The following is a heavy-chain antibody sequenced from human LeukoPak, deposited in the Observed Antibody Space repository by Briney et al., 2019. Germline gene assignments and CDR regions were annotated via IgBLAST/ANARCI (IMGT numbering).Heavy chain of an antibody. CDR1: GGTFSSYA. CDR3: ARDLGDYVWGSYRQGDVAY. V-gene: IGHV1-69*13. CDR2: IIPIFGTA. Sequence: SVKVSCKASGGTFSSYAISWVRQAPGQGLEWMGGIIPIFGTANYAQKFQGRVTITADESTSTAYMELSSLRSEDTAVYYCARDLGDYVWGSYRQGDVAYWGQGTLVTVSS. D-gene: IGHD3-16*02. J-gene: IGHJ4*02.